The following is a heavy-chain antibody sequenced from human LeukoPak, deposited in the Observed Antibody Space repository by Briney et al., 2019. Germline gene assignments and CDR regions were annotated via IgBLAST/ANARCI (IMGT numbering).Heavy chain of an antibody. Sequence: GGSLRLSCAASGFTFSSYAMHWVRQAPGKGLEWVAVISYDGSNKYYADSVKGRFTISRDNSENTLYLQMNSLRAEDTAVYYCARADSSGWSLDSGSFDYWGQGTLVTVSS. CDR2: ISYDGSNK. CDR1: GFTFSSYA. V-gene: IGHV3-30-3*01. J-gene: IGHJ4*02. D-gene: IGHD6-19*01. CDR3: ARADSSGWSLDSGSFDY.